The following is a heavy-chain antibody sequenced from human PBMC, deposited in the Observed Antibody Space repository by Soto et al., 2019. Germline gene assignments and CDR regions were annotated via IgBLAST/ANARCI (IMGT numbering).Heavy chain of an antibody. CDR2: IPYHGKNQ. J-gene: IGHJ4*01. V-gene: IGHV3-30*18. Sequence: QVQLVESGGGVVQPGRSLTLSCAASGFTFSRYGMHWVRQAPGKGLEWVAIIPYHGKNQYYADSVRGRFTISRDVSKNTLYLQMSSLRVEDTAVYYCAKEHSCGWPNFDLWGHGTLVAVSS. CDR3: AKEHSCGWPNFDL. CDR1: GFTFSRYG. D-gene: IGHD6-19*01.